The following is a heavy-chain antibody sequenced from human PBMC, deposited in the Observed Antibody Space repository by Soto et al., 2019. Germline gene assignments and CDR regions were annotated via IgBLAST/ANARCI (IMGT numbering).Heavy chain of an antibody. CDR1: GFTFSNFW. V-gene: IGHV3-33*08. J-gene: IGHJ4*02. Sequence: GGSLRLSCAASGFTFSNFWMSWVRQAPGKGLEWVAVIWYDGSNKYYADSVKGRFTISRGNSKNTLYLQMNSLRAEDTAVYYCARDLAIHSFDYWGQGTLVTVSS. CDR2: IWYDGSNK. D-gene: IGHD2-21*01. CDR3: ARDLAIHSFDY.